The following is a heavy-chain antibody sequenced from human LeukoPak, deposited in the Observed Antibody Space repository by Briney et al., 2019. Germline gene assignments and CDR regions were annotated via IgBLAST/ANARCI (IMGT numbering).Heavy chain of an antibody. CDR2: IYHSGST. V-gene: IGHV4-38-2*02. J-gene: IGHJ5*02. CDR1: GYSISSGYY. Sequence: SETLSLTCTVSGYSISSGYYWGWIRQPPGKGLEWIGSIYHSGSTYYNPSLKSRVTISVDTSKNQFSLKLSSVTAADTAVYYCARLYSGSGNWFDPWGQGTLVTVSS. D-gene: IGHD5-12*01. CDR3: ARLYSGSGNWFDP.